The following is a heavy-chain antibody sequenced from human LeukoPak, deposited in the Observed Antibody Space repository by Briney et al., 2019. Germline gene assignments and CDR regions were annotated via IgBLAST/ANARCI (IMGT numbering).Heavy chain of an antibody. CDR2: ISGSGGST. CDR3: AKWLGGWNYYYGMDV. D-gene: IGHD3-10*01. CDR1: GFTFSSYW. J-gene: IGHJ6*02. Sequence: GGSLRLSCAASGFTFSSYWMHWVRQAPGKGLEWVSAISGSGGSTYYADSVKGRFTISRDNSKNTLYLQMNSLRAEDTAVYYCAKWLGGWNYYYGMDVWGQGTTVTVSS. V-gene: IGHV3-23*01.